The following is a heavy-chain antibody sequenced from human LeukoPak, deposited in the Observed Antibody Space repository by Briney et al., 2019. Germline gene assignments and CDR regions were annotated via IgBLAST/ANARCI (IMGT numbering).Heavy chain of an antibody. CDR3: ARDLSSIWDRNWLDP. D-gene: IGHD6-13*01. Sequence: ASVTVSFTSSGYTFIDYYMHWVRQAPGQGLAGMGWINPNSGGTNNAQKFQGRVTMTRDTSISTAYMELSRLRSGDTALYYCARDLSSIWDRNWLDPWGQGTLVTVSS. CDR2: INPNSGGT. CDR1: GYTFIDYY. V-gene: IGHV1-2*02. J-gene: IGHJ5*02.